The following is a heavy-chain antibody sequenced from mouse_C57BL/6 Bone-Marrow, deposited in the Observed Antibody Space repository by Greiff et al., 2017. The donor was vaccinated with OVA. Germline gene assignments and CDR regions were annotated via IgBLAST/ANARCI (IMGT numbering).Heavy chain of an antibody. CDR3: ARGAAYYGNYGFAY. D-gene: IGHD2-10*01. CDR1: GYTFTGYW. V-gene: IGHV1-9*01. Sequence: QVQLQQSGAELMKPGASVKLSCKATGYTFTGYWIEWVKQRPGHGLEWIGEILPGSGSTNYNEKFKGKATFTADTSSNTAYMQLSSLTTEDSAIYYGARGAAYYGNYGFAYWGQGTLVTVSA. CDR2: ILPGSGST. J-gene: IGHJ3*01.